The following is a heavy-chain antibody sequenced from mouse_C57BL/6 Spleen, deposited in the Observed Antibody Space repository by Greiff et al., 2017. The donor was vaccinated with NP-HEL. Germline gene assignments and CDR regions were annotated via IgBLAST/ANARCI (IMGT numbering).Heavy chain of an antibody. CDR3: TSWGFAY. CDR2: IDPETGGT. J-gene: IGHJ3*01. V-gene: IGHV1-15*01. Sequence: VHLVESGAELVRPGASVTLSCKASGYTFTDYEMHWVKQTPVHGLEWIGAIDPETGGTAYNQKFKGKAILTADKSSSTAYMELRSLTSEDSAVYYCTSWGFAYWGQGTLVTVSA. CDR1: GYTFTDYE.